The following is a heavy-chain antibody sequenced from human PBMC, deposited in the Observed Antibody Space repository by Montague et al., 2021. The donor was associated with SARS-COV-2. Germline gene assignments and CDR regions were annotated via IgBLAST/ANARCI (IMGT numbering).Heavy chain of an antibody. CDR1: IRSSTYY. Sequence: SETLSLTCIVSIRSSTYYWAWIHQPPGKGLEWIGSIYPGGKMFYNSSLKSRVTMSIDTSENQFSLNLNSVTAADTAVYYCARHSGGSEVSGLDYWGQGTLVTVSS. D-gene: IGHD3-10*01. CDR2: IYPGGKM. V-gene: IGHV4-39*01. CDR3: ARHSGGSEVSGLDY. J-gene: IGHJ4*02.